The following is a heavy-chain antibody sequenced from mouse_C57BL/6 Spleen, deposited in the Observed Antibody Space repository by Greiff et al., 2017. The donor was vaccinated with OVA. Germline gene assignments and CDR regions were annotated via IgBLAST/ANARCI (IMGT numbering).Heavy chain of an antibody. CDR2: IRNKANGYTT. Sequence: EVQRVESGGGLVQPGGSLSLSCAASGFTFTDYYMSWVRQPPGKALEWLGFIRNKANGYTTEYSASVKGRFTISRDNSQSILYLQMNALRAEDSATYYCASQNWDEGFAYWGQGTLVTVSA. D-gene: IGHD4-1*01. J-gene: IGHJ3*01. CDR1: GFTFTDYY. V-gene: IGHV7-3*01. CDR3: ASQNWDEGFAY.